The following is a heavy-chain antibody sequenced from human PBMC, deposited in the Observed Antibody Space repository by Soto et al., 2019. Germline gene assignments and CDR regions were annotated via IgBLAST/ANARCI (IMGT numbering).Heavy chain of an antibody. CDR3: ARDRLRYKGKNCPYYYCGWDA. D-gene: IGHD1-1*01. J-gene: IGHJ6*02. CDR2: ISYDGSNK. CDR1: GFTFSSYA. V-gene: IGHV3-30-3*01. Sequence: QVQLVESGGGVVQPGRSLRLSCAASGFTFSSYAMHWVRQAPGKGLEWVAVISYDGSNKYYADSVKGRFTISRDNCKNTRYQEMRSQTAEDTAVYYCARDRLRYKGKNCPYYYCGWDAWGQGDTFTVSS.